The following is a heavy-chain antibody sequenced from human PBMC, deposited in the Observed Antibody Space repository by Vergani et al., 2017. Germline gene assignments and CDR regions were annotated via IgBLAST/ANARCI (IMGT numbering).Heavy chain of an antibody. Sequence: QITLKESGPTLVKPTQTLTLTCTFSGFSLSTSGVGVGWIRQPPGKALEWLALIYWDDDKRYSPSQKSRLTITKDTSKNQVVLTMTNMDPVDTATYYCAHRQHHYYDSSGYSEDWFDPWGQGTLVTVSS. V-gene: IGHV2-5*02. J-gene: IGHJ5*02. CDR1: GFSLSTSGVG. CDR2: IYWDDDK. CDR3: AHRQHHYYDSSGYSEDWFDP. D-gene: IGHD3-22*01.